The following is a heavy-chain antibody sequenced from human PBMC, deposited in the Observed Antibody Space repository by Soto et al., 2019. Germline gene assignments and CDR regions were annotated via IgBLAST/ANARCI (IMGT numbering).Heavy chain of an antibody. V-gene: IGHV4-31*03. CDR3: ARDRRWLQFSNGMDV. Sequence: PLQTLSLNCTVSDGSISSCGYYWSCTRQHPGKGLEWIGYIYYSGSTYYNPSLKSRVTISVDTSKNQFSLKLSSVTAADTAVYYCARDRRWLQFSNGMDVWGQGTTVS. CDR1: DGSISSCGYY. D-gene: IGHD5-12*01. CDR2: IYYSGST. J-gene: IGHJ6*02.